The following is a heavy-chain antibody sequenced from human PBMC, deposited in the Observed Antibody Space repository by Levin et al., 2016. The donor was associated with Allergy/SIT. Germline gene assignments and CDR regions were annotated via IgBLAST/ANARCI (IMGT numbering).Heavy chain of an antibody. Sequence: WIRQPPGKGPEWVAFIRFDGSSKYYADSVKGRFNISRDNSKNTLYLQMNSLRTEDTAVYYCARVGWLRSFGASDIWGQGTLVTVSS. V-gene: IGHV3-30*02. CDR2: IRFDGSSK. CDR3: ARVGWLRSFGASDI. J-gene: IGHJ3*02. D-gene: IGHD5-12*01.